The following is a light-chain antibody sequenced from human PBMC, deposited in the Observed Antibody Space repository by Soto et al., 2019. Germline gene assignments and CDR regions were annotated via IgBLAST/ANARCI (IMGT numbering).Light chain of an antibody. J-gene: IGKJ5*01. CDR3: QKLNSFPIT. CDR2: AAS. V-gene: IGKV1-9*01. CDR1: QGIDSS. Sequence: IVLTQSPSSPAASVGDRVTITCPASQGIDSSFAWYQQKPGKASKLLIYAASSLQSGVPSRFSGSGSGTDFTLTISSLQPEDFATYYCQKLNSFPITCGQGPRLEIK.